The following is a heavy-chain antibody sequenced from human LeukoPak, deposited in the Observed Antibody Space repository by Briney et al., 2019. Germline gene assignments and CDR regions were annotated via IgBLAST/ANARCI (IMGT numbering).Heavy chain of an antibody. Sequence: GGSLRLSCAASGFTFSSHNMHWVRQAPGKGLEWVSSIGTSSHYMYYADSVKGRFTISRDDAKNSLYLQMNSLRAEDTAVYYCASSGYYDGKLDYWGQGTLVTVSS. CDR1: GFTFSSHN. CDR2: IGTSSHYM. J-gene: IGHJ4*02. CDR3: ASSGYYDGKLDY. D-gene: IGHD3-22*01. V-gene: IGHV3-21*01.